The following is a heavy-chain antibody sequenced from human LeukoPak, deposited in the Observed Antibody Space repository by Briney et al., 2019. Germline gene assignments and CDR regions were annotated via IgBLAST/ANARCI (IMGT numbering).Heavy chain of an antibody. CDR2: IYYSGST. J-gene: IGHJ4*02. D-gene: IGHD4-17*01. V-gene: IGHV4-59*01. Sequence: PSETLSLTCTVSGGSISSYYWSWIRQPPGKGLEWIGYIYYSGSTNYNPSLKSRVTISVDTSKNQFSLKLSSVTAADTAVYYCARAVTDYGDLYHFDYWGQGTLVTVSS. CDR1: GGSISSYY. CDR3: ARAVTDYGDLYHFDY.